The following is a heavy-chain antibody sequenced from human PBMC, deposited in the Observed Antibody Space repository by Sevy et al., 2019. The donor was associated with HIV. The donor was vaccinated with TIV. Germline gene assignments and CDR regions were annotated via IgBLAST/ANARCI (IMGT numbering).Heavy chain of an antibody. CDR2: IIPIFGTP. Sequence: ASVKVSCKASGGTFSDFGFHWVRQAPGQGLEWMGGIIPIFGTPNYAQQFLGRVTIIADESTSTVYMELNRLTSDYTAVYYCATSGTTGTTSHFGYWGQGTLGTVSS. J-gene: IGHJ4*02. D-gene: IGHD1-1*01. V-gene: IGHV1-69*13. CDR3: ATSGTTGTTSHFGY. CDR1: GGTFSDFG.